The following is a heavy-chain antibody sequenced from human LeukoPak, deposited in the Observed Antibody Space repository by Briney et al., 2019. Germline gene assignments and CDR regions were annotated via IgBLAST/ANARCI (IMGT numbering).Heavy chain of an antibody. CDR3: ARDSDYYGSGSRFDY. CDR2: IYTSGNT. V-gene: IGHV4-61*02. J-gene: IGHJ4*02. Sequence: SETMSLTCTVSGGSISSGSYYWSWIRQPAGKGLEWIGRIYTSGNTNYNPSLKSRVTISVDTSKNQFSLKLSSVTAADAAVYYCARDSDYYGSGSRFDYWGQGTLVTVSS. D-gene: IGHD3-10*01. CDR1: GGSISSGSYY.